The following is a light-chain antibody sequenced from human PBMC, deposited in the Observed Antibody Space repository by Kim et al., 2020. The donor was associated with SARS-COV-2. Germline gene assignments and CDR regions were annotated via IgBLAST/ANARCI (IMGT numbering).Light chain of an antibody. J-gene: IGLJ2*01. Sequence: QSVLTQPPSASGTPGQRVTMTCSGTTSNVGSRTVNWYQQLPGTAPKLVIYSNNQRPSGVPDRFSGSKSGTSASLAISGLQSEDEADYYCAAWDDNLNGVLFGGGTQLTVL. CDR3: AAWDDNLNGVL. CDR2: SNN. V-gene: IGLV1-44*01. CDR1: TSNVGSRT.